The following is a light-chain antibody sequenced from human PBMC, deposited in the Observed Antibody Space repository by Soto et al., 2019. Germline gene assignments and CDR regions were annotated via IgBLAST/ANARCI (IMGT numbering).Light chain of an antibody. CDR1: SSDVGGYNY. CDR3: SSYAASNNFYFV. V-gene: IGLV2-8*01. J-gene: IGLJ3*02. Sequence: QSVLTQPPSASGSPGQSVTISCTGTSSDVGGYNYVSWYQQYPGRATKLMIYEVTKRPSGVPDRFSGSKSGNTASLTVSGLQAEVEADYYCSSYAASNNFYFVFGGGTKVTVL. CDR2: EVT.